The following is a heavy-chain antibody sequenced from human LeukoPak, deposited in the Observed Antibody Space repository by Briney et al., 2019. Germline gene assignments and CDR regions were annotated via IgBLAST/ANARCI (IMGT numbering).Heavy chain of an antibody. CDR1: GFTFSRDI. CDR2: ISSNSATT. CDR3: ARVAVDLAPPGAGGNYYYYMDV. D-gene: IGHD6-13*01. Sequence: GGSLRLSCAVSGFTFSRDIMNWVRQAPGKGLEWISYISSNSATTHYADSVQGRFTMSRDNSQNSLHLQMNSLRVDDTAVYYCARVAVDLAPPGAGGNYYYYMDVWGKGTTVTVSS. J-gene: IGHJ6*03. V-gene: IGHV3-48*04.